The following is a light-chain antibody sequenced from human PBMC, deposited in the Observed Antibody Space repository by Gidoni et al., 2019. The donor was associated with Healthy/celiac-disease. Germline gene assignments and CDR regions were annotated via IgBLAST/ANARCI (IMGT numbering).Light chain of an antibody. CDR1: KLGNKY. V-gene: IGLV3-1*01. Sequence: SYELIPSPSVSVSPGQTASITCSGDKLGNKYVCWYQQKPGQSPVLVIYQHSKRPSGTPERISGSNSGNTATLTISGTQAMDEGDYYCQAWDSSTMVFGGGTKLTVL. J-gene: IGLJ2*01. CDR3: QAWDSSTMV. CDR2: QHS.